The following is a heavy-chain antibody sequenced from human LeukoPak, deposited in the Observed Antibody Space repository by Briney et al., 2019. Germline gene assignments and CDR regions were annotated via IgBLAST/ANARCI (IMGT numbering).Heavy chain of an antibody. V-gene: IGHV4-34*01. CDR3: AIVGATDWFDP. Sequence: PSETLSLTCAVYGGPFGVYYWSWVRQPPGKGLEWIGEINHSGSTNYNPSLKSRVTISVDTSKNQFSLKLSSVTAADTAVYYCAIVGATDWFDPWGQGTLVTVSS. CDR2: INHSGST. J-gene: IGHJ5*02. D-gene: IGHD1-26*01. CDR1: GGPFGVYY.